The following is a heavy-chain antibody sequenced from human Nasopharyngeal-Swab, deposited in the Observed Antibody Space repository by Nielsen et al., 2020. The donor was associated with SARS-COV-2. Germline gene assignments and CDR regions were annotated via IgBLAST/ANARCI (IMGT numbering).Heavy chain of an antibody. CDR3: AGDRGSGLVFDI. CDR2: VYYNGNT. J-gene: IGHJ3*02. Sequence: SETLSLTCDVSGDSIRFSNWWSWVRQPPGKGLEWIGEVYYNGNTNYNPSLKSRLTILVDKSKNQFSLKLYSVTAADTAVYYCAGDRGSGLVFDIWGQGTMVTVSS. D-gene: IGHD6-25*01. V-gene: IGHV4-4*02. CDR1: GDSIRFSNW.